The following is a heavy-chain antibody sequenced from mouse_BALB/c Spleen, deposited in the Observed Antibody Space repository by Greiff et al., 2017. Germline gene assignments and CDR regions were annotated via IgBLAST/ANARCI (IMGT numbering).Heavy chain of an antibody. J-gene: IGHJ4*01. V-gene: IGHV2-2*02. Sequence: VQVVESGPGLVQPSQSLSITCTVSGFSLTSYGVHWVRQSPGKGLEWLGVIWSGGSTDYNAAFISRLSISKDNSKSQVFFKMNSLQANDTAIYYCARNPVVVDYYAMDYWGQGTSVTVSS. CDR3: ARNPVVVDYYAMDY. CDR2: IWSGGST. D-gene: IGHD1-1*01. CDR1: GFSLTSYG.